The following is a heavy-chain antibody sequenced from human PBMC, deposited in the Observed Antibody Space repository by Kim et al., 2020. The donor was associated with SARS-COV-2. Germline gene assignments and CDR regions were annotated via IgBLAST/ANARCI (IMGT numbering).Heavy chain of an antibody. CDR1: GFTFSDYG. V-gene: IGHV3-30-3*01. D-gene: IGHD3-10*01. Sequence: GGSLRLSCTASGFTFSDYGMCWLRQAPGKGLEWVALTSYDGDNKFYAESVEGRVTISRDNSKNTVHLQMNSLRPEDTAIYYCARDLYYYGSGITDYWGQGTPVTVSS. CDR2: TSYDGDNK. J-gene: IGHJ4*02. CDR3: ARDLYYYGSGITDY.